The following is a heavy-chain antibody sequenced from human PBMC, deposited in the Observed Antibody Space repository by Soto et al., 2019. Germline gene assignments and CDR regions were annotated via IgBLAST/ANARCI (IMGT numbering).Heavy chain of an antibody. CDR1: GFTFTNYA. J-gene: IGHJ5*02. D-gene: IGHD6-13*01. V-gene: IGHV3-23*01. CDR2: ISGRGDKT. Sequence: GGSLRLSCAASGFTFTNYAMAWVRQAPGKGLEWVSAISGRGDKTYYADSVKGRFTISRDNSKNTLYLQINSLRAEDTAIYYCARGLTASSSSAGDPWGQGTLVTVS. CDR3: ARGLTASSSSAGDP.